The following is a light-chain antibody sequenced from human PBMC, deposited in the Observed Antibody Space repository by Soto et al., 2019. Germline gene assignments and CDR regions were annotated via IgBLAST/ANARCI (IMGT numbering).Light chain of an antibody. CDR2: GSA. CDR3: QQYHSWQA. CDR1: QSVFSS. Sequence: EIVMTRSPATLSVSPGERATLSCRASQSVFSSLAWYQQRPGQAPRLLIYGSATRATGIPDRFSGSGSGTEFTLTISRLQSEDSAVYYCQQYHSWQAFGQGTKVDIK. J-gene: IGKJ1*01. V-gene: IGKV3-15*01.